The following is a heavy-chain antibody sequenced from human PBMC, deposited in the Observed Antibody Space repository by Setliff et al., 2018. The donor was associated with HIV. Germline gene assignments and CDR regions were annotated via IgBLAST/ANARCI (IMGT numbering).Heavy chain of an antibody. V-gene: IGHV1-69*13. J-gene: IGHJ4*02. CDR3: ARGPLYGYDRGYFDY. CDR1: GGIFNTYG. CDR2: IIPIARAP. Sequence: GASVKVSCKASGGIFNTYGMNWVRQAPGQGLEWMGGIIPIARAPNYAQKFQDRVTITADESTTTVYMEVRSLKSEDTALYYCARGPLYGYDRGYFDYWGQGTPVTVSS. D-gene: IGHD5-12*01.